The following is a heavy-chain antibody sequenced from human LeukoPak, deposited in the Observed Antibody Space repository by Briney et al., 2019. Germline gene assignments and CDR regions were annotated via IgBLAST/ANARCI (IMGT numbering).Heavy chain of an antibody. D-gene: IGHD3-10*02. CDR2: ISSSGSTI. CDR1: GFTFSTYE. CDR3: AELGITMIGGV. Sequence: GGSLRLSCAASGFTFSTYEMNWVRQAPGKGLEWVSYISSSGSTIYYADSVKGRFTIFRDNAKNSLYLQMNSLRAEDTAVYYCAELGITMIGGVWGKGTTVTISS. V-gene: IGHV3-48*03. J-gene: IGHJ6*04.